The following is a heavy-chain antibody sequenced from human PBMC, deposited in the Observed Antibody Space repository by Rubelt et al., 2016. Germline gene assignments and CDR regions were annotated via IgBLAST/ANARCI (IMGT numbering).Heavy chain of an antibody. J-gene: IGHJ4*02. D-gene: IGHD6-13*01. CDR2: ISWDSGTI. Sequence: GLVQPGRSLRLSCAASGFNFDDYAMHWVRQVPGKGLEWVSGISWDSGTIGYADSAKGRFTISRDNAKNSLYLQMNSLRTEDTALYYCAKGHGSFVAAAVNYWGQGTLVTVSS. V-gene: IGHV3-9*01. CDR1: GFNFDDYA. CDR3: AKGHGSFVAAAVNY.